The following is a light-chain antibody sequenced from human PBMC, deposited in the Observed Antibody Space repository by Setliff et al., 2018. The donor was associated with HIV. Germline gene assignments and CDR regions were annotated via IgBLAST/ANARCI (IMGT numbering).Light chain of an antibody. V-gene: IGLV2-14*01. J-gene: IGLJ1*01. CDR2: EVS. CDR3: SSYTSSSTYI. CDR1: SSDVGGYNY. Sequence: QSALTQPASVSGSPGQSITISCTGTSSDVGGYNYVSWYQHHPGKAPKLIIYEVSNRPSGLSNRFSGSKSGNTASLTTSGLQAEDEADYYCSSYTSSSTYIFGTGTKVTVL.